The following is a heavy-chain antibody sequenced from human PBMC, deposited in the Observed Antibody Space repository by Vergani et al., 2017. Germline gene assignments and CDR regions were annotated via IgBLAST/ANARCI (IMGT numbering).Heavy chain of an antibody. CDR2: INHSGST. J-gene: IGHJ4*02. V-gene: IGHV4-34*01. CDR3: ARGVAWFGELFLPFSL. D-gene: IGHD3-10*01. CDR1: GGSFSGYY. Sequence: QVQLQESGPGLLKPSETLSLTCAVYGGSFSGYYWSWIRQPPGKGLEWIGEINHSGSTNYNPSLKSRVTISVDTSKNQFSLKLSSVTAADTAVYYCARGVAWFGELFLPFSLWGQGTLVTVSS.